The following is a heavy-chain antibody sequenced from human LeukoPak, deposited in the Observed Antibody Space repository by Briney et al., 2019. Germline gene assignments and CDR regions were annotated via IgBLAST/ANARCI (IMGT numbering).Heavy chain of an antibody. Sequence: ASVKVSCKASGYTFTSYYMHWVRQAPGQGLEWMGIINPSGGSTSYAQKFQGRVTMTRDTSTSTVYMELSSLRSEDTAVYYCARGSYYYDSSGYYTSRHYYCLDYWGQGTLVTVSS. CDR2: INPSGGST. V-gene: IGHV1-46*01. CDR3: ARGSYYYDSSGYYTSRHYYCLDY. CDR1: GYTFTSYY. D-gene: IGHD3-22*01. J-gene: IGHJ4*02.